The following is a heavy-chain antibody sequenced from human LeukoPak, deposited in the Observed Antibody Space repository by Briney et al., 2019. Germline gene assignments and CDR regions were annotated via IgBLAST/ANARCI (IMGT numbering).Heavy chain of an antibody. CDR1: GFTFSDYY. V-gene: IGHV3-11*04. Sequence: PGGSLRLSCAASGFTFSDYYMSWIRQAPGKGLEWASYISSSGSTIYYADSVKGRFTISRDNAKNSLYLQMNSLRAEDTAVYYCAREYYDSIWELDYFDYWGQGTLVTVSS. D-gene: IGHD3-22*01. CDR2: ISSSGSTI. CDR3: AREYYDSIWELDYFDY. J-gene: IGHJ4*02.